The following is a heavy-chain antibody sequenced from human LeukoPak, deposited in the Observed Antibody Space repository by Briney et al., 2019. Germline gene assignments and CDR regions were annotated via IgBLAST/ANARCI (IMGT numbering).Heavy chain of an antibody. D-gene: IGHD5-24*01. CDR1: GFTFSSYG. CDR2: IWYDGSNK. Sequence: PGRSLRLSCAASGFTFSSYGMHWVRQAPGKGLEWVAVIWYDGSNKYYGDSVKGRFTISRDNSKKTLYLQMNSLRVEDTAVYYCARGDGYHAAEYLQHWSQGTLDTVS. CDR3: ARGDGYHAAEYLQH. V-gene: IGHV3-33*01. J-gene: IGHJ1*01.